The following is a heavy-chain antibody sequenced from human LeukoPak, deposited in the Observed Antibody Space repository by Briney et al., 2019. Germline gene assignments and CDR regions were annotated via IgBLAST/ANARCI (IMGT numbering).Heavy chain of an antibody. J-gene: IGHJ4*02. V-gene: IGHV4-59*12. CDR3: ARGRVLGGFIAAASFDY. Sequence: SETLSLTCTVSGGSISSYYWSWIRQPPGKGLEWIGYIYHSGSTYYNPSLKSRVTISVDRSKNQFSLKLSSVTAADTAVYYCARGRVLGGFIAAASFDYWGQGTLVTVSS. CDR1: GGSISSYY. D-gene: IGHD6-13*01. CDR2: IYHSGST.